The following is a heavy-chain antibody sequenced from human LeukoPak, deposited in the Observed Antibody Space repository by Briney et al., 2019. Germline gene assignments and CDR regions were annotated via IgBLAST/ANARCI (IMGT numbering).Heavy chain of an antibody. CDR1: GFTFTSYS. CDR2: ISGGGGST. D-gene: IGHD1-26*01. J-gene: IGHJ4*02. CDR3: AKGGKWDVTPFDY. V-gene: IGHV3-23*01. Sequence: PGGSLRLSRAASGFTFTSYSMNWVRQAPGKGLGWVSTISGGGGSTYYADSVKGRFTISRDNSKNTLYLQVNSLRAEDTAVYYCAKGGKWDVTPFDYWGQGTLVTVSS.